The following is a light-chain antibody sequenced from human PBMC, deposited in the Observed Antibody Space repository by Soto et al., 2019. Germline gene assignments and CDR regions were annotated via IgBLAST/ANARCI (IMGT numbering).Light chain of an antibody. CDR1: SSDVGGYNY. Sequence: QSALTQPRSVSGSPGQSVSISCTGTSSDVGGYNYVSWYQQHPGKAPKVMIYDVNKRPSGVPGRFSGSKSGNTASLTISGLQSEDEADYYCCSYAGRYIYVFGTGTKVTVL. CDR2: DVN. J-gene: IGLJ1*01. CDR3: CSYAGRYIYV. V-gene: IGLV2-11*01.